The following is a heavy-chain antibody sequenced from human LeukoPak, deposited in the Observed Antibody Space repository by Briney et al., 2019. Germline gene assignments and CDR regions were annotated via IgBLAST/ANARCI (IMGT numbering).Heavy chain of an antibody. J-gene: IGHJ4*02. Sequence: SQTLSLTCAVSGGSVSSGDYSWSWIRQPPGKGLEWIGYIYHSGSTNYNPSLKSRVTISVDTSKNQFSLKLSSVTAADTAVYYCARDQTYSGSGIYTYFDYWGQGILVTVSS. CDR2: IYHSGST. CDR3: ARDQTYSGSGIYTYFDY. V-gene: IGHV4-30-2*01. D-gene: IGHD3-10*01. CDR1: GGSVSSGDYS.